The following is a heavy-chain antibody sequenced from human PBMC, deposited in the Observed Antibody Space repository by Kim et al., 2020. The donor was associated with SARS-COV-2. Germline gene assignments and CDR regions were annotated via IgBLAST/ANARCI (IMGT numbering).Heavy chain of an antibody. V-gene: IGHV3-7*01. Sequence: GGSLRLSCAASGFTFSSYRMTWVRQAPGKGLEWVANISQNGNLNYYVDSVRGRFIISRDADKSALLLQMSRLRAEDTAVYYCARDGDMNSSGQDVFAHWG. J-gene: IGHJ1*01. CDR3: ARDGDMNSSGQDVFAH. D-gene: IGHD6-19*01. CDR2: ISQNGNLN. CDR1: GFTFSSYR.